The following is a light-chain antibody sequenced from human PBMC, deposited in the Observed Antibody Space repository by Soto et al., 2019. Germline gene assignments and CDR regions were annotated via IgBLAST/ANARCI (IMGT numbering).Light chain of an antibody. V-gene: IGKV3-15*01. J-gene: IGKJ4*01. CDR3: QQYNSWPT. Sequence: EIIMTQSPATLSVSPGEGATLSCRTSHSISTNFAWYQHKRGQSPRLLVYGASTRATGVPARFSGSGSGAEFTLSISRLQSEDFAVYYWQQYNSWPTFGGGTKVEIK. CDR2: GAS. CDR1: HSISTN.